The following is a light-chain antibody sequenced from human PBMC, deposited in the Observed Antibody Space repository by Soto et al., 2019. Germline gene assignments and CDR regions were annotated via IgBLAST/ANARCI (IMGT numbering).Light chain of an antibody. CDR2: GAS. J-gene: IGKJ5*01. Sequence: ELVMTQSPATLSVSPGERATLSCRASETVATNLAWYQQKPGQAPRLLISGASTRATGIPARFSGSGSGTEFTLTISSLQSEDFGVYYCQQYNDWFSITFGQGTRREIK. CDR1: ETVATN. V-gene: IGKV3-15*01. CDR3: QQYNDWFSIT.